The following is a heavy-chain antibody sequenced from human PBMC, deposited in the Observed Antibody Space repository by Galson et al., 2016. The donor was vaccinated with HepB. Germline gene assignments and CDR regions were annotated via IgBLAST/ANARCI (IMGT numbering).Heavy chain of an antibody. CDR1: EFTFSNHA. CDR2: ISGSGRST. J-gene: IGHJ4*02. D-gene: IGHD3-10*01. V-gene: IGHV3-23*01. Sequence: SLRLSCADSEFTFSNHAMNWIRQGPGKGLEWVSTISGSGRSTYYADSVKGRFTISRDNSKNTLYLQMNSLRAEDTAVYYCAKDGYGLGSPHYWGQGTLVAVSS. CDR3: AKDGYGLGSPHY.